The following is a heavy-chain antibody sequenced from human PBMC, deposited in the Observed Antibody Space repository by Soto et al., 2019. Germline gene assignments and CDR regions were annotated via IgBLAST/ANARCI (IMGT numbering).Heavy chain of an antibody. CDR2: IYYSGST. J-gene: IGHJ5*02. V-gene: IGHV4-59*01. CDR1: GGSISSYY. D-gene: IGHD2-15*01. CDR3: ARDVGCGGSCYGEWFDP. Sequence: QVQLQESGPGLVKPSETLSLTCTVSGGSISSYYWSWIRQPPGKGLGWIGYIYYSGSTNSNPSLKSRVTISVDTSKNQFSLKLSSVTAADTAVYYCARDVGCGGSCYGEWFDPWGQGTLVTVSS.